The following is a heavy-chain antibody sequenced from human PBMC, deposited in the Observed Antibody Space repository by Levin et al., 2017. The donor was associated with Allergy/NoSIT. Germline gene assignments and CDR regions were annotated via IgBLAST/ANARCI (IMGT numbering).Heavy chain of an antibody. V-gene: IGHV3-7*01. J-gene: IGHJ4*02. CDR2: INEDGSEK. CDR3: ARSACGSIEY. CDR1: GFTFSTYW. Sequence: PGGSLRLSCATSGFTFSTYWMSWVRQAPGKGLEWVANINEDGSEKYYVDSVTGRFTISRDNAKNSLYLQMNSLRAEDTAVYYCARSACGSIEYWGQGTLVTVSS.